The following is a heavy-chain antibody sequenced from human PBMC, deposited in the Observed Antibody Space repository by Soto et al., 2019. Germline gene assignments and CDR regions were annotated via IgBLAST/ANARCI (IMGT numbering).Heavy chain of an antibody. V-gene: IGHV1-69*12. D-gene: IGHD4-17*01. Sequence: QVQLVQSGADVKKPGSSVKVSCKASGGTFSSYAISWVRQAPGQGLEWMGRIIRMFGTANHAQEFQGRVTITADESTRTAYMELSSLRSEDTAVYYCARTVVTTGLQHYYYHYGMDAWGQGTTVTVS. CDR2: IIRMFGTA. CDR3: ARTVVTTGLQHYYYHYGMDA. CDR1: GGTFSSYA. J-gene: IGHJ6*02.